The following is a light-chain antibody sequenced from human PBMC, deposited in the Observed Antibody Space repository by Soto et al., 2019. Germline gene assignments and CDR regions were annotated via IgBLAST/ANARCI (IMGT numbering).Light chain of an antibody. CDR1: QSISSW. J-gene: IGKJ1*01. CDR3: QQYNTFST. Sequence: DIQMTQSPSTLSASVGDRVIITCRASQSISSWLAWYQQKPGKAPNLLIYDASSLESGVPSRFSGSGSGTEFTLTISSLQPDDFATYYCQQYNTFSTFGQGTKVDIK. CDR2: DAS. V-gene: IGKV1-5*01.